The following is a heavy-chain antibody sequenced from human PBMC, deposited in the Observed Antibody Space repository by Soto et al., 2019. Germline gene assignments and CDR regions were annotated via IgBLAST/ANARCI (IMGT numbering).Heavy chain of an antibody. V-gene: IGHV4-31*02. CDR2: IYYTGRT. J-gene: IGHJ6*02. CDR1: GGSLKSGGYY. D-gene: IGHD2-2*01. CDR3: ARHGVVVVPAARDYYYYGMDV. Sequence: PSETLSLTCTVSGGSLKSGGYYWSWIRQHPGRGLEWIGYIYYTGRTYYNPSLESRVTFSVDTSKNQFSLKLSSVTAADTAVYYCARHGVVVVPAARDYYYYGMDVWGQGTTVTVSS.